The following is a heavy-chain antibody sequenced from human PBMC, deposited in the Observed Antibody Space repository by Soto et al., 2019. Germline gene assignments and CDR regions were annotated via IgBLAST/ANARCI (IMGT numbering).Heavy chain of an antibody. V-gene: IGHV6-1*01. CDR2: TYYRSKWYN. Sequence: SQTLSLTCVISGDSVSSNSAAWNWIRQSPSGGLEWLGRTYYRSKWYNEYAASVKGRMTVNPDTSKNQFSLQLNSVTPEDTAIYYCARSQGFLDYWGQGTLVTVSS. CDR3: ARSQGFLDY. CDR1: GDSVSSNSAA. D-gene: IGHD2-15*01. J-gene: IGHJ4*02.